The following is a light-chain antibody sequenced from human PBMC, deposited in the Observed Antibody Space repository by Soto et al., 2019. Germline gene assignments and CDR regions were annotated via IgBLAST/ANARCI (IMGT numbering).Light chain of an antibody. CDR1: QGISSY. Sequence: DIQMTQSPSSLSASVGDRVTITCRASQGISSYLAWYQQKPGKAPKLLIYAASTLQSGIPSRFSGSGSGTDFTLTISSLQPEDVAAYYCQKYNNSPQTFGQGTKVEIK. V-gene: IGKV1-27*01. J-gene: IGKJ1*01. CDR3: QKYNNSPQT. CDR2: AAS.